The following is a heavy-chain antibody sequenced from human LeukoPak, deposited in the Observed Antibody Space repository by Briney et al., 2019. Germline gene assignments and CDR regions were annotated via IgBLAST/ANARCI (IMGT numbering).Heavy chain of an antibody. CDR2: ISGSGGST. J-gene: IGHJ3*02. Sequence: GGSLRLSCAASGFTFSSYAMSWVRQAPGKGLECVSAISGSGGSTYYADSVKGRFTISRDNSKNTLYLQMNSLRAEDTAVYYCARDKYSSGWYSWDDGFDIWGQGTMVTVSS. CDR3: ARDKYSSGWYSWDDGFDI. CDR1: GFTFSSYA. D-gene: IGHD6-19*01. V-gene: IGHV3-23*01.